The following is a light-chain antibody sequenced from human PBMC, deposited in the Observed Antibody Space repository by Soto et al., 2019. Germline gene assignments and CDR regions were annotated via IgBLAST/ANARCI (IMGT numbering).Light chain of an antibody. J-gene: IGLJ1*01. CDR1: SSDVGAYNR. CDR2: EVS. Sequence: QSVLTQPASVSGSPGQSITISCTGTSSDVGAYNRVSWYQQHSGKAPKLMIYEVSNRPSGVSNRFSASKSGNTASPTISGLQAEDEADYYCLSYTTSSSYVFGTGTKVTVL. CDR3: LSYTTSSSYV. V-gene: IGLV2-14*01.